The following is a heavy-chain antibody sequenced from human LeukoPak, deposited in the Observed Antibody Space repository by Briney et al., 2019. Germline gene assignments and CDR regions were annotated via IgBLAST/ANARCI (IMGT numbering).Heavy chain of an antibody. D-gene: IGHD3-22*01. CDR2: IYYSGST. CDR1: GGSISSSSYY. CDR3: ARPSDSSGYLDGDDAFDI. J-gene: IGHJ3*02. Sequence: SETLSLTRTVPGGSISSSSYYWGWIRQPPGKGLEWIGSIYYSGSTYYNPSLKGRVTISVDTSKNQFSLKLSSVTAADTAVYYCARPSDSSGYLDGDDAFDIWGQGTMVTVSS. V-gene: IGHV4-39*01.